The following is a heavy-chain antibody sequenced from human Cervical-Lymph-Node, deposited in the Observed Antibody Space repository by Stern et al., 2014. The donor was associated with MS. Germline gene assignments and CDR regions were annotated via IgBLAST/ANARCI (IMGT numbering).Heavy chain of an antibody. CDR2: IWYDGSNR. J-gene: IGHJ1*01. D-gene: IGHD4-23*01. V-gene: IGHV3-33*01. CDR1: GFTFSSSG. Sequence: DQLVESGGGVVQPGRSLRLSCAASGFTFSSSGMHWVRQAPGKGLEWLASIWYDGSNRYYADPVKGRFTISRDNSKNTLYLQMNSLRAEDTAVYYCAREGGNTAEYFQHWGQGTLVTVSS. CDR3: AREGGNTAEYFQH.